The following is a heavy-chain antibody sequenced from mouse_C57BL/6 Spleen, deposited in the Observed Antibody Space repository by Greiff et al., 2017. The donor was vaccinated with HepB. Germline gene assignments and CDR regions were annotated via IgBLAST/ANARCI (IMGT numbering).Heavy chain of an antibody. V-gene: IGHV10-3*01. CDR1: GFTFNTYA. CDR3: VREEYGSSYVNYFDY. J-gene: IGHJ2*01. CDR2: IRSKSSNYAT. D-gene: IGHD1-1*01. Sequence: GGGLVQPKGSLKLSCAASGFTFNTYAMHWVRQAPGKGLEWVARIRSKSSNYATYYADSVKDRFTISRDDSQSMLYLQMNNLKAEDTAMYYCVREEYGSSYVNYFDYWGQGTTLTVSS.